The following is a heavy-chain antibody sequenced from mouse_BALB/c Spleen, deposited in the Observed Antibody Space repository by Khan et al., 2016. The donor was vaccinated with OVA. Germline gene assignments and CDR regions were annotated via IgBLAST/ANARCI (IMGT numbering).Heavy chain of an antibody. CDR3: TRRDWDGAWFAD. V-gene: IGHV1-5*01. D-gene: IGHD4-1*01. CDR1: GYTFTSYW. J-gene: IGHJ3*01. CDR2: IYPGNTDT. Sequence: VQLKQSGPVLARPGASVKMSCKASGYTFTSYWMHWVKQRPGQGLEWIGDIYPGNTDTNYNQKLKGKAKLTAVTSTSTAYMELSSLTNEDSSVYYCTRRDWDGAWFADWGQGTLVTVSA.